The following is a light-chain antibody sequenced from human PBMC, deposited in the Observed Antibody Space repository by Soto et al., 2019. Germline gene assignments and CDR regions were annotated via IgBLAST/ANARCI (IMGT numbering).Light chain of an antibody. V-gene: IGKV1-13*02. CDR2: AAS. CDR3: QQLNVYPST. Sequence: AIQLTQSPSSLSASVVDRVTITFRASQAIRTALGWYQQKPGKVPKLLIYAASTLQSGVPSRFSGGGSGTDFTLTITSLQPEDFATYYCQQLNVYPSTFGGGTKVDIK. J-gene: IGKJ4*01. CDR1: QAIRTA.